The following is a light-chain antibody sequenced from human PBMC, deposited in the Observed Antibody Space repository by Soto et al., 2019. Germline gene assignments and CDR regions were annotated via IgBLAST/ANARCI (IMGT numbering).Light chain of an antibody. CDR3: QQFDGSLWT. CDR2: DAS. V-gene: IGKV3-20*01. Sequence: IELTQSPWSLRMSHRERVTLSCRASQSVTSTHLAWYQQKPGQAPRLLIYDASTRATGIPDRFSGSGSGTDFTLTISRLEPEDFAVYCCQQFDGSLWTFGPGTKVDIK. CDR1: QSVTSTH. J-gene: IGKJ1*01.